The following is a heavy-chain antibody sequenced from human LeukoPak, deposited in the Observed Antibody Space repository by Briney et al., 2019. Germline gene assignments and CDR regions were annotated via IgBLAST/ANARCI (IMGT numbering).Heavy chain of an antibody. CDR1: GFTFDDYA. D-gene: IGHD2-2*01. Sequence: GGSLRLSCAASGFTFDDYAMHWVRQAPGKGLQWVSGISWNSGSIGYADSVKGRFTISRDNAKNSLYLQMNSLRAEDTALYYCAKGEYQLPYNWFDPWGQGTLVTVSS. CDR3: AKGEYQLPYNWFDP. V-gene: IGHV3-9*01. J-gene: IGHJ5*02. CDR2: ISWNSGSI.